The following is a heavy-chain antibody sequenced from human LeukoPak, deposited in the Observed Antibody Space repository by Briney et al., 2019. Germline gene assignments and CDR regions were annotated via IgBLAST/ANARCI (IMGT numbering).Heavy chain of an antibody. CDR2: IWSDGSNK. Sequence: PGGSLSLSCAAPEFTFSSYGMHWVRQAPGKGLEWVAVIWSDGSNKYYADSVKGRFTISRDNSRNTLYLQMNSLRAEDTAVYYCARASGPFDYWGQGTLVTVSS. V-gene: IGHV3-33*01. CDR3: ARASGPFDY. CDR1: EFTFSSYG. J-gene: IGHJ4*02. D-gene: IGHD1-14*01.